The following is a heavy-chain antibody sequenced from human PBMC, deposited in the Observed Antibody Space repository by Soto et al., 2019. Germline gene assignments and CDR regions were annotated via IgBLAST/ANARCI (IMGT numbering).Heavy chain of an antibody. CDR2: IIPIFGTA. D-gene: IGHD3-22*01. V-gene: IGHV1-69*13. CDR1: GGTFSSYA. Sequence: SVKVSCKASGGTFSSYAISWVRQAPGQGLEWMGGIIPIFGTANYAQKFQGRVTITADESTSTAYMELSSLRSEDTVVYYCARSPHTSGYYSPLSYYYYYGMDVWGQGTTVTVSS. J-gene: IGHJ6*02. CDR3: ARSPHTSGYYSPLSYYYYYGMDV.